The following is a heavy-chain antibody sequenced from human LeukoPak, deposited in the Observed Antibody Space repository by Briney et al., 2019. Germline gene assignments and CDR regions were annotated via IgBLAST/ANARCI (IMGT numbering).Heavy chain of an antibody. CDR1: AFTFSSYG. CDR3: AKDITIFGVVIIRPSYFDY. CDR2: ISGSGGST. D-gene: IGHD3-3*01. V-gene: IGHV3-23*01. Sequence: PGGTLRLSCAASAFTFSSYGMSWVRQAPGKGLEWVSAISGSGGSTYYADSVKGRFTISRDNSKNTLYLQMNSLRAEDTAVYYCAKDITIFGVVIIRPSYFDYWGQGTLVTVSS. J-gene: IGHJ4*02.